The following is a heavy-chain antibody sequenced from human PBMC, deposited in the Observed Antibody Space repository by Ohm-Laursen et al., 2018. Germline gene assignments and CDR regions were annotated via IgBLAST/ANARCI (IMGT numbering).Heavy chain of an antibody. J-gene: IGHJ4*02. V-gene: IGHV3-15*01. Sequence: SLRLSCTASGFTFSNAWMSWVRQAPGKGLEWVGRIQSKTDGGTTDYAAPVKGRFTISRDDSKNTLYLQTNSLKTEDTAVYYCTTVSAMVTTFDYWGQGTLVTVSS. CDR1: GFTFSNAW. CDR3: TTVSAMVTTFDY. D-gene: IGHD5-18*01. CDR2: IQSKTDGGTT.